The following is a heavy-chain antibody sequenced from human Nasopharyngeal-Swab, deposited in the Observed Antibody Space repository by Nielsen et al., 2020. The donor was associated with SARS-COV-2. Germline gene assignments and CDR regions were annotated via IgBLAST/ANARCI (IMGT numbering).Heavy chain of an antibody. D-gene: IGHD3-10*01. J-gene: IGHJ4*02. Sequence: SAKVSCKASGGTFSSYAISWVRQAPGQGLEWMGGIIPIFGTANYAQKFQGRVTITADESTSTAYMELSSLRSEDTAVYYCALWFGELPLDYWGQGTLVTVSS. CDR3: ALWFGELPLDY. V-gene: IGHV1-69*13. CDR2: IIPIFGTA. CDR1: GGTFSSYA.